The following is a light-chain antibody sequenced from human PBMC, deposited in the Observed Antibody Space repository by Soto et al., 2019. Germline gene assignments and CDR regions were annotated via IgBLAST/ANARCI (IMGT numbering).Light chain of an antibody. CDR3: LRHNTYPIA. V-gene: IGKV3-20*01. J-gene: IGKJ5*01. CDR1: QSVSSSY. CDR2: GAS. Sequence: EIVLTQSPGTLSLSPGERATLSCRASQSVSSSYLAWYQQKPGQAPRLLIYGASSRATGIPDRFSGSGSGTDFTLTISRLEPEDFATYYCLRHNTYPIAFGQGTRLEIK.